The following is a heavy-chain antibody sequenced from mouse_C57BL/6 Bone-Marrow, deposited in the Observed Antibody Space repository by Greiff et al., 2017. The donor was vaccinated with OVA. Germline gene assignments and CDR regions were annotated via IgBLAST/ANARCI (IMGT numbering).Heavy chain of an antibody. V-gene: IGHV5-17*01. CDR1: GFTFSDYG. J-gene: IGHJ1*03. Sequence: EVKLMESGGGLVKPGGSLKLSCAASGFTFSDYGMHWVRQAPEKGLEWVAYISSGSSTIYYADTVKGRFTISRDNAKNTLFLQMTSLRSEDTAMYYCARHPYWYFDVWGTGTTVTVSS. CDR3: ARHPYWYFDV. CDR2: ISSGSSTI.